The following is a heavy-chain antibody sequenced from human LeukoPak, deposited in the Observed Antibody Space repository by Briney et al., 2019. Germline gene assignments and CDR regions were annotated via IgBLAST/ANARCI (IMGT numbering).Heavy chain of an antibody. D-gene: IGHD3-3*01. CDR2: IRYDGSNK. V-gene: IGHV3-30*02. CDR3: ARDYDFWSGYYSPTRGYFGY. CDR1: GFTFSGSG. J-gene: IGHJ4*02. Sequence: GGSLRLSCAASGFTFSGSGMHWVRQAPGMGLEWVTFIRYDGSNKYYTDSVKGRFTISRDNSKNTLYLQMDSLRAEDTAVYYCARDYDFWSGYYSPTRGYFGYWGQGTLVTVSS.